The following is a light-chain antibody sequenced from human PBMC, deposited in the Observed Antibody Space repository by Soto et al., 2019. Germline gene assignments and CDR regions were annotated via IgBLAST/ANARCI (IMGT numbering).Light chain of an antibody. V-gene: IGKV3-11*01. J-gene: IGKJ5*01. CDR3: QQRNVWHTIT. CDR2: DAS. CDR1: QSIRTS. Sequence: EVALTQSTATLSLSPVERATLSCRASQSIRTSLAWYQQKPGQAPRLVIFDASNRANGVPASFGGSGSGTDFTLTINSLETADFAVYYCQQRNVWHTITFGQGTRLEIK.